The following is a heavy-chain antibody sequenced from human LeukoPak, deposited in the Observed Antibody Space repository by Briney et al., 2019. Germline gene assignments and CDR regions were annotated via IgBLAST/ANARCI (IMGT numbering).Heavy chain of an antibody. J-gene: IGHJ6*02. D-gene: IGHD2-2*01. CDR1: GFTGFTFSTYA. Sequence: GGSLRLSCAASGFTGFTFSTYAMTWVRQAPGKGLEWVAVISYDGSNKYYADSVKGRFTISRDNSKNTLYLQMNSLRAEDTAVYYCARETMAYQGNYYGMDVWGQGTTVTVSS. CDR2: ISYDGSNK. CDR3: ARETMAYQGNYYGMDV. V-gene: IGHV3-30-3*01.